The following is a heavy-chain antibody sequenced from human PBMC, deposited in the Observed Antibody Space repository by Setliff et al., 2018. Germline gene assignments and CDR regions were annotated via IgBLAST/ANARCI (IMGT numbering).Heavy chain of an antibody. Sequence: ASVKVSCKASGYTFTNFGISWVREAPGQGLEWMGVMNPGRGSRNYAQRFQGRVTMTSDTSTSTVYMELSSLRSEDTALYYCARDSQLGFYYFDSWGRGTLVTVS. CDR1: GYTFTNFG. CDR2: MNPGRGSR. D-gene: IGHD1-1*01. V-gene: IGHV1-46*01. CDR3: ARDSQLGFYYFDS. J-gene: IGHJ4*02.